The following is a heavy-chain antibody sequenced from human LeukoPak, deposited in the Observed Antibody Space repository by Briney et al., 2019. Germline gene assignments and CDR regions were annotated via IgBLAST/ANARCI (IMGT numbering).Heavy chain of an antibody. J-gene: IGHJ6*02. Sequence: ASVKVSCKASGYTFTSYYMHWVRQAPGQGLEWMGIINPSGGSTSYAQKFQGRVTMTRDTSTSTVYMELSRLRSDDTAVYYCASSKDYDFWSVAYTRFPYGMDVWGQGTTVTVSS. CDR2: INPSGGST. V-gene: IGHV1-46*01. CDR3: ASSKDYDFWSVAYTRFPYGMDV. D-gene: IGHD3-3*01. CDR1: GYTFTSYY.